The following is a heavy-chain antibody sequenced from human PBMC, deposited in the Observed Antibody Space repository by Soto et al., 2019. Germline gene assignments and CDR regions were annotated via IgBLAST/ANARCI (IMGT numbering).Heavy chain of an antibody. V-gene: IGHV3-64*01. J-gene: IGHJ4*02. Sequence: EVQLVESGGGLVQPGGALRLSCAASGFTFSSYAMHWVRQAPGKGLEYVSAISSNGGSTYYANYVKGRFTISRDNSKNTLYLQMGSLRAEDMAVYYCARGGGSTKTPHFDYWGQGTLVTVSS. CDR1: GFTFSSYA. CDR2: ISSNGGST. D-gene: IGHD3-10*01. CDR3: ARGGGSTKTPHFDY.